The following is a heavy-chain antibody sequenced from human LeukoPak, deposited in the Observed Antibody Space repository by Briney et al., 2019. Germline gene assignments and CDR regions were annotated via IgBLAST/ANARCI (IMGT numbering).Heavy chain of an antibody. CDR1: GFTFSSYS. D-gene: IGHD6-13*01. CDR3: AKDRSTAAAGTDLLSGFFDY. CDR2: ISSSCSTI. Sequence: GGSLRLSCAASGFTFSSYSMNWVRQAPGKGLEWVSYISSSCSTIYYADSVKGRFTISRDNAKNSLYLQMNSLRAEDTALYYCAKDRSTAAAGTDLLSGFFDYWGQGTLVTVSS. J-gene: IGHJ4*02. V-gene: IGHV3-48*04.